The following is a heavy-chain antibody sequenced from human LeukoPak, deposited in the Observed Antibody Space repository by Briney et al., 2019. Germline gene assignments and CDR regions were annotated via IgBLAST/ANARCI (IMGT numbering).Heavy chain of an antibody. Sequence: ASVKVSCKSSGYTFTSCDINWVRQASAQGREWMGWMNPKSGNTGYGQSFQGRITMTRDITIGTAYMEVSNLTSEDTAIYYCTRGSSGRRDNWGQGTLVTVSA. J-gene: IGHJ4*02. CDR2: MNPKSGNT. CDR3: TRGSSGRRDN. V-gene: IGHV1-8*01. CDR1: GYTFTSCD. D-gene: IGHD6-19*01.